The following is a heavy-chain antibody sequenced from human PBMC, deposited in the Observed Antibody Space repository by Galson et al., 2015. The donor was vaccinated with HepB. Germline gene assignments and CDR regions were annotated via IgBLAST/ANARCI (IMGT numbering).Heavy chain of an antibody. V-gene: IGHV3-15*01. J-gene: IGHJ5*02. CDR2: IKSKTDGETT. CDR1: GFPFNNAW. CDR3: TTDVYYSTYWSWLDP. Sequence: SLRLSCAASGFPFNNAWMTWVRQAPGMGLEWVGRIKSKTDGETTDYAAPAKGRFTISRDDSKNRLYLQMNSLKPEDTAVYYCTTDVYYSTYWSWLDPWGQGTLVTVSS. D-gene: IGHD2-8*02.